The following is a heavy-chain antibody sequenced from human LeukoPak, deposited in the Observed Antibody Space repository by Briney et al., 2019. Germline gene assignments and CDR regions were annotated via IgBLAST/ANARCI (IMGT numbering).Heavy chain of an antibody. CDR3: AKGRRNVWGSYLDY. V-gene: IGHV3-43D*03. CDR2: ISWDGGST. J-gene: IGHJ4*02. CDR1: GLTFDDYA. D-gene: IGHD3-16*02. Sequence: GGSLRLSCAASGLTFDDYAMHWVRQAPGKGLEWVSLISWDGGSTYYADSVKGRFTISRDNSKNSLYLQMNSLRAEDTALYYCAKGRRNVWGSYLDYWGQGTLVTVSS.